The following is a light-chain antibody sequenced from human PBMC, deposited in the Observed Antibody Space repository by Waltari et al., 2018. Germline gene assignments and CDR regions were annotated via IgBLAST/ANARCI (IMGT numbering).Light chain of an antibody. CDR2: EVT. J-gene: IGLJ2*01. CDR1: SDDIGYYRY. CDR3: AAYASANTPL. V-gene: IGLV2-14*01. Sequence: QSALTQPASVSGSPGQSITISCTGTSDDIGYYRYVSWYQQHSGRAPILILYEVTKLTSGVSDRFPGRKSGTTAAMTTSGLQTEDEADYYGAAYASANTPLFGGGTQRTVL.